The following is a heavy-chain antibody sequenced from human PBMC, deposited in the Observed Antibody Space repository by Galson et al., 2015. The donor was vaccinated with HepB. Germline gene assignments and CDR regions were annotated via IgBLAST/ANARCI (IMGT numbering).Heavy chain of an antibody. CDR3: ARDVVVTVLGSFDV. CDR1: GFTFSKYC. V-gene: IGHV3-7*01. CDR2: IKQDGTEK. D-gene: IGHD2-2*01. Sequence: SLRLSCAASGFTFSKYCMTWVRQAPGKGLEWVASIKQDGTEKYYVDSVKGRFTISRDNAKNSQYLQMNSLRAEDTAVYYCARDVVVTVLGSFDVWGQGTMVTVSS. J-gene: IGHJ3*01.